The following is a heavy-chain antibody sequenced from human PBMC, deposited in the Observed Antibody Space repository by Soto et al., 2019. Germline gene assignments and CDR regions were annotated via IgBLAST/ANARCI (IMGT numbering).Heavy chain of an antibody. J-gene: IGHJ4*02. CDR2: IYWDDDK. CDR1: GFSLSTSGVG. Sequence: QITLKESGPTLVKPTQTLTLTCTFSGFSLSTSGVGVGWIRQPPGKALEWLALIYWDDDKRYSPSLKSRLTITQHTSKTQVVLTMTTMDPVDPATYYCAHLTLGPYFDYWGQGTLVTVSS. V-gene: IGHV2-5*02. CDR3: AHLTLGPYFDY. D-gene: IGHD3-16*01.